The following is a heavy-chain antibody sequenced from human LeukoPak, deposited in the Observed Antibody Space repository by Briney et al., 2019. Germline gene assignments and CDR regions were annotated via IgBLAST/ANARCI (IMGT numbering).Heavy chain of an antibody. CDR1: GFTFSSYV. J-gene: IGHJ4*02. V-gene: IGHV3-23*01. CDR3: ARGGVYSSGSYYLYYFDY. Sequence: GGSLRLSCAASGFTFSSYVMGWVRQAPGKGLEWVSGISGSGGSTYYADSVKGRFTISRDNSKNTLYLQMNSLRAEDTAVYYCARGGVYSSGSYYLYYFDYWGQGTLVTVSS. CDR2: ISGSGGST. D-gene: IGHD6-19*01.